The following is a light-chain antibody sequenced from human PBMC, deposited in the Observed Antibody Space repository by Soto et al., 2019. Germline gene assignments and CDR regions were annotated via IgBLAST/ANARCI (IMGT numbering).Light chain of an antibody. J-gene: IGLJ1*01. CDR3: SSFTSNRIYV. V-gene: IGLV2-14*03. CDR2: GVT. CDR1: HNDIGTYDY. Sequence: QSVLTRPTSVSGSPGQSITISCTGNHNDIGTYDYVSWYQQHPGRAPRLLIHGVTTRPSGISGRFSYSKSGLTASLTISGLQPEDEADYYCSSFTSNRIYVFGPGTKVTVL.